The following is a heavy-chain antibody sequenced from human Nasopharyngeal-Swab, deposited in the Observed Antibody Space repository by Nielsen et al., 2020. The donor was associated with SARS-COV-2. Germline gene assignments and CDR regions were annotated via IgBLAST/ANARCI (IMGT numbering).Heavy chain of an antibody. CDR1: GFTFDDYA. D-gene: IGHD5-24*01. CDR2: ISWNSGTI. J-gene: IGHJ4*02. V-gene: IGHV3-9*01. Sequence: SLKISCAASGFTFDDYAMHWVRQAPGKGLEWVSGISWNSGTIGYADSVKGRFTISRDNAKNTLYLQITSLRPEDTAFYYCAKEREDGTSWYYFDYWGQGTLVSVSS. CDR3: AKEREDGTSWYYFDY.